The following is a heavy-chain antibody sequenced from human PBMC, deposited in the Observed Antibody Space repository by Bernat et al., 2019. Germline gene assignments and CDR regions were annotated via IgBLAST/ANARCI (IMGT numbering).Heavy chain of an antibody. Sequence: QVQLVQSGAEVKKPGSSVKVSCKASGGTFSSYAISWVRQAPRQGLEWMGRIIPILGIANYAQKFQGRVTITADKSTSTAYMELSSLRSEDTAVYYCARFISTVTTRWFDPWGQGTLVTVSS. D-gene: IGHD4-17*01. CDR3: ARFISTVTTRWFDP. CDR1: GGTFSSYA. J-gene: IGHJ5*02. CDR2: IIPILGIA. V-gene: IGHV1-69*04.